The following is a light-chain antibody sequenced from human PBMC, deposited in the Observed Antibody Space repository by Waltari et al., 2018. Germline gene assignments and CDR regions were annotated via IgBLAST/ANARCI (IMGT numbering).Light chain of an antibody. CDR3: SSYAGSNGMV. Sequence: QSALPQPPSASGSPGQPVTISCTGTHRDIGASHYVSWYQQYPGTAPRVVIYEVRQRPPGVPGRFSGSKSGNTASLTVSGLQAEDEAEYHCSSYAGSNGMVFGGGTKVTVL. CDR2: EVR. J-gene: IGLJ3*02. CDR1: HRDIGASHY. V-gene: IGLV2-8*01.